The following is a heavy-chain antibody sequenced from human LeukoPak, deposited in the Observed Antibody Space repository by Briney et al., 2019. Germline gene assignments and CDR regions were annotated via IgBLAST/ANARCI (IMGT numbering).Heavy chain of an antibody. V-gene: IGHV1-69*13. Sequence: ASVKVSCKASGGTFSNHGISWVRQAPGQGLEWMGGIIPIFHTPNYAQKFQGRVTITADESTSTAYMELSSLRSEDTAIYYCARDYYGGHNLYNFDFWGQGTRVIVSS. D-gene: IGHD3-10*01. CDR3: ARDYYGGHNLYNFDF. CDR2: IIPIFHTP. CDR1: GGTFSNHG. J-gene: IGHJ4*02.